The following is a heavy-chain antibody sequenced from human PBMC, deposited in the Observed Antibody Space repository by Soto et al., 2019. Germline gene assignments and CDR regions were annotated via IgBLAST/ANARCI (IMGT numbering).Heavy chain of an antibody. J-gene: IGHJ4*02. CDR1: GGSISSYY. Sequence: SETLSLTCTVSGGSISSYYWSWIRQPPGKGLEWIGYVYYSGSTNYNPSLKSRVTISLDTSKNQFSLKLSSVTAADTAVYYCASSFYSGSGSSTYYFDYWGQGTLVTVSS. V-gene: IGHV4-59*01. D-gene: IGHD3-10*01. CDR2: VYYSGST. CDR3: ASSFYSGSGSSTYYFDY.